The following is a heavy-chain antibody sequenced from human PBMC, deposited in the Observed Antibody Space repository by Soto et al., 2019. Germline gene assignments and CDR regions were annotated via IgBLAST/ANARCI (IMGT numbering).Heavy chain of an antibody. CDR3: ARGGYCSGGSCYINYYYYYMDV. Sequence: QVPLVQSGAEVKKPGASVKVSCKASGYTFTSYDINWVRQATGQGLEWMGWMNPNSGNTGYAQKFQGRVTMTRNTSISTAYMELSSLRSEDTAVYYCARGGYCSGGSCYINYYYYYMDVWGKGTTVTVSS. J-gene: IGHJ6*03. V-gene: IGHV1-8*01. D-gene: IGHD2-15*01. CDR1: GYTFTSYD. CDR2: MNPNSGNT.